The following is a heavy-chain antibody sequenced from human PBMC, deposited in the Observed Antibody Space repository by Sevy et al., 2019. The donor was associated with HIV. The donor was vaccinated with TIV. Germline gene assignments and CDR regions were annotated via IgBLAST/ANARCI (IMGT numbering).Heavy chain of an antibody. D-gene: IGHD6-13*01. J-gene: IGHJ6*03. V-gene: IGHV3-74*01. CDR3: ARGNENSRGRYYMDV. CDR2: IKSDGSSTSYADYST. CDR1: GFTVNTYW. Sequence: GGSLRLSCAASGFTVNTYWMNWVRQAPGKGLVWVSRIKSDGSSTSYADYSTSYADSVKGRFTISRDNAKNRQYFQMNSLRAEDTAVYYCARGNENSRGRYYMDVWGKGTTVTVSS.